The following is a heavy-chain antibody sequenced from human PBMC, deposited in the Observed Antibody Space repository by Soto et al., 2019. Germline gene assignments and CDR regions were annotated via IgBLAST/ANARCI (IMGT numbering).Heavy chain of an antibody. CDR2: INHSGST. Sequence: PSETLSLTCVVYGGSFSGYYWSWIRQPPGKGLEWIGEINHSGSTNYNPSLKSRVTISVDTSKNQFSLKLSSVTAADTAVYYCARARRYCSGGSCYSGHYYYGMDVWGQGTTVTVSS. V-gene: IGHV4-34*01. D-gene: IGHD2-15*01. CDR3: ARARRYCSGGSCYSGHYYYGMDV. CDR1: GGSFSGYY. J-gene: IGHJ6*02.